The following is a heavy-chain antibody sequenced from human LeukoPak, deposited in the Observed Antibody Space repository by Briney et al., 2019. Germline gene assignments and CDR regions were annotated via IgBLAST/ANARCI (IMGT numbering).Heavy chain of an antibody. CDR3: TKGDGGYYPIDN. V-gene: IGHV3-23*01. J-gene: IGHJ4*02. CDR1: GFPFSKNG. Sequence: PGASLRPFCEASGFPFSKNGMSWVRQAPGKGLEGAPTINDNGANTHKPAPVNARFTIPKDNSRNTLLLEMNSLRVDDTALYYCTKGDGGYYPIDNWGQGTLVIVSS. CDR2: INDNGANT. D-gene: IGHD1-26*01.